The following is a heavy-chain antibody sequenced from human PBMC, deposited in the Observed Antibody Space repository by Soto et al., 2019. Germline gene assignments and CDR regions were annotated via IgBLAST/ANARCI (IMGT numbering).Heavy chain of an antibody. CDR3: TRLRDYGDFRFDY. D-gene: IGHD4-17*01. CDR2: IKSRGNSYAT. CDR1: GFPFSGSA. J-gene: IGHJ4*02. Sequence: EVQLVESGGGLVQPGGSPKLSCAASGFPFSGSAMHWVRQASGKGLEWVGRIKSRGNSYATAYAASVKGRFTVSRDDSKSTAYLQMNSLKTEDTAVYYCTRLRDYGDFRFDYWGQGALVTVSS. V-gene: IGHV3-73*02.